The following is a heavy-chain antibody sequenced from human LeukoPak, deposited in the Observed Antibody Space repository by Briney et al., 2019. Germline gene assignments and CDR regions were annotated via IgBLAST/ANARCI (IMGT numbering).Heavy chain of an antibody. J-gene: IGHJ6*02. CDR1: GGSFSGYY. D-gene: IGHD2-15*01. Sequence: PSETLSLTCAVYGGSFSGYYWSWIRQPPGQGLEWVGEINHSGSTNYNPSLKSGVTISVDTSKNQFSLKLSSVTAADTAVYYCARGDIVVVVAASNFYYYYGMDVWGQGTTVTVSS. CDR3: ARGDIVVVVAASNFYYYYGMDV. V-gene: IGHV4-34*01. CDR2: INHSGST.